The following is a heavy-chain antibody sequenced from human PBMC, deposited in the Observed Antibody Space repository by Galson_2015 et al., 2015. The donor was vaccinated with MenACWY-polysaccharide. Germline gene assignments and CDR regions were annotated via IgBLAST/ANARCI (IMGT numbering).Heavy chain of an antibody. CDR3: TRVAGRDHFDY. CDR1: GASVPSNSAA. D-gene: IGHD6-19*01. Sequence: CAISGASVPSNSAAWSWITQSPSRGLEWLGRISDRSKWYNDFAVSVKSPITNNPDTSKNQFTMQKNSVTPEDTAVRYCTRVAGRDHFDYWGQGTLVTVSS. J-gene: IGHJ4*02. V-gene: IGHV6-1*01. CDR2: ISDRSKWYN.